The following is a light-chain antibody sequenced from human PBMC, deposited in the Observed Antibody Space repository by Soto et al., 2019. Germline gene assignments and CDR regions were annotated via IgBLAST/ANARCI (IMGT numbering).Light chain of an antibody. CDR3: QQYGSSLPIT. CDR2: HTS. J-gene: IGKJ5*01. CDR1: ESVNIMY. Sequence: IVLSQSPGVVSLYQGERATLSCRASESVNIMYLGWYQQKPGQAPRLLIFHTSRRPTGIPDRFSGSGSGTDFTLTISRLEPEDFAVYYCQQYGSSLPITFGQGTRL. V-gene: IGKV3-20*01.